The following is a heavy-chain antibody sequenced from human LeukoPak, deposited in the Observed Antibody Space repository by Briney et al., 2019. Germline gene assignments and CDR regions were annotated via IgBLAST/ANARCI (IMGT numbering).Heavy chain of an antibody. CDR2: FDPEDGET. V-gene: IGHV1-24*01. D-gene: IGHD5-18*01. J-gene: IGHJ4*02. CDR3: ATVGIQLWLYY. Sequence: ASVKASCKVSGYTLTELSMHWVRQTPGKGLEWMGGFDPEDGETIYAQKFQGRVTMTEDTSTDTAYMELSSLRSEDTAIYYCATVGIQLWLYYWGQGTLVTVSS. CDR1: GYTLTELS.